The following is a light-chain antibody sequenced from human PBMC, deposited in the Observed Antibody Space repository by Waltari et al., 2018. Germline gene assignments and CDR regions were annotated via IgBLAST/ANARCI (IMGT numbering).Light chain of an antibody. Sequence: EIVLTQSPATLSLSPGETATVSCSASQSVGTYLAWYQQKPGQAPRLLIYDASNRATGIPARFRGGGSGTDFTLTISSLEAEDFAVYFFQQRSSWTPHTFGQGARLEIK. CDR2: DAS. CDR1: QSVGTY. J-gene: IGKJ2*01. V-gene: IGKV3-11*01. CDR3: QQRSSWTPHT.